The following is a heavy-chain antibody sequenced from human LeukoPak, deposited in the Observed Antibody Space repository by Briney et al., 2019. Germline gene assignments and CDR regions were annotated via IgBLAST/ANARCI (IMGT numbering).Heavy chain of an antibody. V-gene: IGHV1-8*03. CDR1: GYTFTSYD. CDR3: ARTQWELYEAFDI. D-gene: IGHD1-26*01. Sequence: ASVKVSCKASGYTFTSYDINWVRQATGQGLEWMGWMNPNSGHTGYAQKFQGRVTITRNTSISTAYMELSSLRSEDTAVYYCARTQWELYEAFDIWGQGTMVTVSS. J-gene: IGHJ3*02. CDR2: MNPNSGHT.